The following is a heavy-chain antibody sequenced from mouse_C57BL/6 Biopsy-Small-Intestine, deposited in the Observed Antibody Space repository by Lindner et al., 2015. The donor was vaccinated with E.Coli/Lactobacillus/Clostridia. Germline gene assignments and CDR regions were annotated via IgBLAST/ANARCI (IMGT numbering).Heavy chain of an antibody. CDR3: ARPSYFDV. Sequence: VQLQESGAELVRPGASVKLSCTASGFNIKDSLMHWVKQRPEQGLEWIGWIDPEDGKTKYAPKFQDKATLTADTSSNTAYLQLSSLTSEDTAIYYCARPSYFDVWGAGTTVTVSS. J-gene: IGHJ1*01. V-gene: IGHV14-3*01. CDR1: GFNIKDSL. CDR2: IDPEDGKT.